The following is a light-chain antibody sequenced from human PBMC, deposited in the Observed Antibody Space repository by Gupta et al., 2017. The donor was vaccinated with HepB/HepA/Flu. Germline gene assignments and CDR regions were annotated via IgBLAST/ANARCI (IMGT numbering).Light chain of an antibody. Sequence: SYELTQPPSVSVSPGQTASITCSGDKLGDKYACWYQQKPGQSPVLVNYQDSKRPSGIPERFSGSNSGNTATLTIIGTQAMDEADYYCQAWDSSLLVVFGGGTKLTVL. CDR1: KLGDKY. CDR2: QDS. CDR3: QAWDSSLLVV. J-gene: IGLJ2*01. V-gene: IGLV3-1*01.